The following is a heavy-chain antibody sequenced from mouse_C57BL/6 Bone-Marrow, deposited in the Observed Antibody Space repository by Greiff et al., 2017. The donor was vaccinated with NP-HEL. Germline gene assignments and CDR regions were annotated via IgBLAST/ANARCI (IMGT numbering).Heavy chain of an antibody. D-gene: IGHD1-1*01. CDR1: GYTFTSYG. CDR3: ARKDYYGSNDY. CDR2: IYPRSGNT. V-gene: IGHV1-81*01. J-gene: IGHJ2*01. Sequence: VHLVESGAELARPGASVKLSCKASGYTFTSYGISWVKQRTGQGLEWIGEIYPRSGNTYYNEKFKGKATLTADKSSSTAYMELRSLTSEDSAVYFCARKDYYGSNDYWGQGTTLTVSS.